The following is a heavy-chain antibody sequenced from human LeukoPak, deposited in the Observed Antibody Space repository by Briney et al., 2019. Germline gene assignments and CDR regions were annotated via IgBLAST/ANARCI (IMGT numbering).Heavy chain of an antibody. CDR3: AKVYRTVTTFGAFDI. Sequence: GGSLRLSCGASGFTFSSYAMSWVRQAPGKGLEWVSSISGSGGSTYYADSVKGRFTISRDNSKNTLYLQMNSLRAEDTAVYYCAKVYRTVTTFGAFDIWGQGTMVTVSS. CDR2: ISGSGGST. CDR1: GFTFSSYA. V-gene: IGHV3-23*01. J-gene: IGHJ3*02. D-gene: IGHD4-17*01.